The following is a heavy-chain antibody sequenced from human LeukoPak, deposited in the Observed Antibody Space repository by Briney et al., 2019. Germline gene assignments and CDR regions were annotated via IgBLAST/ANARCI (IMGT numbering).Heavy chain of an antibody. CDR3: ARRGRGSWVGGFLDY. CDR1: GASISSNDYY. CDR2: IYYSGST. D-gene: IGHD6-13*01. J-gene: IGHJ4*02. V-gene: IGHV4-39*01. Sequence: SETLSLTCTVSGASISSNDYYLGWIRQPPWKGLEWIGSIYYSGSTYYNPSLQRRVTISVDTSKNQFSLKLTSVTAADTAVYYCARRGRGSWVGGFLDYWGQGTLVTVSS.